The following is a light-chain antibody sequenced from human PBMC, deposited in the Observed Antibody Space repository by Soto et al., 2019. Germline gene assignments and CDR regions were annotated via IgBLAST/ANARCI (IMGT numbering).Light chain of an antibody. J-gene: IGKJ1*01. CDR2: VAS. CDR1: QGIRND. Sequence: AIQMTQSPSSLSASVGDRVTITCRASQGIRNDVGWYQQKPGKAPKLLIYVASSLQSGVPPRFSGSGSGTDYTLTISSLQPEDVAVYYCQQYCATPWTFGQGTKVEIK. V-gene: IGKV1-6*01. CDR3: QQYCATPWT.